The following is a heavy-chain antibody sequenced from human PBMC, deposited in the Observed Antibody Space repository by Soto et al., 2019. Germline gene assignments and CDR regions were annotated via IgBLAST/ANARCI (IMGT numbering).Heavy chain of an antibody. D-gene: IGHD1-26*01. J-gene: IGHJ1*01. CDR2: IYYSGNT. CDR1: GGSISSYY. V-gene: IGHV4-39*01. CDR3: ARHGSNTGSYHEYFRY. Sequence: PSETLSLTCTVSGGSISSYYWSWLRQPPGKELEWIGSIYYSGNTYYSPSLKSRVTISVDTSKNQFSLNLNSVTAADTAVYFCARHGSNTGSYHEYFRYWGQGTLVTVSS.